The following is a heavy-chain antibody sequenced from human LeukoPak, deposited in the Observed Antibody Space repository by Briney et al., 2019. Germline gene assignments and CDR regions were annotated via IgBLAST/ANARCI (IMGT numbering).Heavy chain of an antibody. CDR3: ARDLYGDYAFDY. CDR1: GFTFSSYS. Sequence: PGGSLRLSCTASGFTFSSYSMNWVRQAPGKGLEWVSYISSSGSTIYYADSVKGRFTISRDNAKNSLYLPMNSLRAEDTAVYHCARDLYGDYAFDYWGQGTPVTVSS. J-gene: IGHJ4*02. V-gene: IGHV3-48*04. CDR2: ISSSGSTI. D-gene: IGHD4-17*01.